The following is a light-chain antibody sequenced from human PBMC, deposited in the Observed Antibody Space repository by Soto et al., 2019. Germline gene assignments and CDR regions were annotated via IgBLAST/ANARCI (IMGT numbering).Light chain of an antibody. V-gene: IGKV3-15*01. CDR1: QSVSSY. CDR2: GAS. Sequence: EIVLTQSPATLSLSPGERATLSCRASQSVSSYLAWYQQKPGQAPRLLIYGASTRATGIPARFSGSGSGTEFTLTISSLQSEDFAVYYCQQYNNWPPQWTFGQGTKVDI. CDR3: QQYNNWPPQWT. J-gene: IGKJ1*01.